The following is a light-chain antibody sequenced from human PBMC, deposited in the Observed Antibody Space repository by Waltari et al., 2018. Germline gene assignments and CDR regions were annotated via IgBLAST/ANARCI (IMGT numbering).Light chain of an antibody. Sequence: DIVMTQSPDSLGVSLGERATINCKSSQNILYSSDNKNYLAWYQQKPGQPPKLLISWASTRESGVPDRFSGSGSVTDFTLTISSLQAEDVAVYYCQQYYSTMYTFGQGTKLEIK. V-gene: IGKV4-1*01. CDR3: QQYYSTMYT. J-gene: IGKJ2*01. CDR1: QNILYSSDNKNY. CDR2: WAS.